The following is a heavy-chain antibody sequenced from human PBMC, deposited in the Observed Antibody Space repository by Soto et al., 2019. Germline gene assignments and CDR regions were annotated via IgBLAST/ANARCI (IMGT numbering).Heavy chain of an antibody. Sequence: PSETLSLTCTVSGGSISSSSYYWGWIRQPPGKGLEWIGSIYYSGSTYYNPSLKSRVTMSVDTSKNHFSLRLTSVTAADTAVYYCARASYYDTIGYGTDAFDIWGQGTMVTVSS. CDR2: IYYSGST. V-gene: IGHV4-39*07. J-gene: IGHJ3*02. CDR3: ARASYYDTIGYGTDAFDI. CDR1: GGSISSSSYY. D-gene: IGHD3-22*01.